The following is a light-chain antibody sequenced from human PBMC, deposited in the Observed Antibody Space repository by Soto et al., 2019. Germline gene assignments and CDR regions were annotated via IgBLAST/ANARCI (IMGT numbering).Light chain of an antibody. CDR1: SSDVGAYNY. V-gene: IGLV2-14*03. CDR2: NVS. J-gene: IGLJ3*02. Sequence: QSALTQPPSVSGSPGQSITISCTGTSSDVGAYNYVSWYQQHPGKAPKLIISNVSDRPSGIPNRFSASKSGNTASLTISGLQAEDEAHYYCSSYTTSTPLEFGGGTKLTVL. CDR3: SSYTTSTPLE.